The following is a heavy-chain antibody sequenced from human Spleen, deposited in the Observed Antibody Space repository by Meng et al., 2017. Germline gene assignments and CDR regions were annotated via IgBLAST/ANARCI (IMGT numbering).Heavy chain of an antibody. CDR2: ISGSGGST. Sequence: ETLSLTCTVSGGSISSSSYYWGWLRQPPGKGLEWVSGISGSGGSTYYADSVKGRFTISRDNSKNTLYLQMNSLRADDTAVYYCAKGGYCSSSTCYSADAFDIWGQGTMVTVSS. J-gene: IGHJ3*02. CDR3: AKGGYCSSSTCYSADAFDI. D-gene: IGHD2-2*03. V-gene: IGHV3-23*01. CDR1: GGSISSSSYY.